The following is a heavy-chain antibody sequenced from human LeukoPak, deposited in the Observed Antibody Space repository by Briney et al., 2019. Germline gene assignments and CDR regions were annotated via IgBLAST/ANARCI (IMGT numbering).Heavy chain of an antibody. Sequence: SETLSLTCAVYGGSFSGYYWSWIRQPPGKGLEWIGEINHSGSTNYNPSLKSRVTISVDTSKNQFSLKLSSVTAADTAVYYCAESSGLQGGAFDIWGQGTMVTVSS. CDR3: AESSGLQGGAFDI. CDR2: INHSGST. J-gene: IGHJ3*02. D-gene: IGHD6-19*01. CDR1: GGSFSGYY. V-gene: IGHV4-34*01.